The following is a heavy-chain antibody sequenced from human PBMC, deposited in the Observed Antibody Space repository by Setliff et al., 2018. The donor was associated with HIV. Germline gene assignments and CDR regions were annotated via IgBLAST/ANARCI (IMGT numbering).Heavy chain of an antibody. D-gene: IGHD3-10*01. Sequence: PSETLSLTCAVYGTSLNTYYWTWIRYTPGRGLQWIGQIDHSGGTNYNPSLKSRVTLSVDASKNQFSLKVKSVTAADTATYYCAKKGRYYYGSGVTTDYFDDWGQGTPATVSS. CDR3: AKKGRYYYGSGVTTDYFDD. V-gene: IGHV4-34*01. CDR2: IDHSGGT. J-gene: IGHJ4*02. CDR1: GTSLNTYY.